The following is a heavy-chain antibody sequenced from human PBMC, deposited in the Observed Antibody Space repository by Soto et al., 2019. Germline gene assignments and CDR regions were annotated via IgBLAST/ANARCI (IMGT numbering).Heavy chain of an antibody. D-gene: IGHD3-16*02. V-gene: IGHV3-48*01. Sequence: GGSLRLSCAASGFTFSSYSMNWVRQAPGKGLEWVSYISSSSSTIYYADSVKGRFTISRDNAKNSLYLQMNSLRAEDTAVYYCARAPWGSYRLFDYWGQGTLVTVSS. J-gene: IGHJ4*02. CDR3: ARAPWGSYRLFDY. CDR2: ISSSSSTI. CDR1: GFTFSSYS.